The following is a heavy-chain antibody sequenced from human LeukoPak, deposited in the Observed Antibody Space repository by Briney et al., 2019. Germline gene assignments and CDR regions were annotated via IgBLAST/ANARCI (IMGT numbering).Heavy chain of an antibody. Sequence: SETLSLTCTVSGGSISSNDYFWGWIRQPPGKGLEWIGSIYDSGSTYYNPSLKSRVTISVDTSKNQFSLKLNSVTAADTAMYYCQSRFLEWLLDYWGQGTLVTVSS. V-gene: IGHV4-39*01. CDR1: GGSISSNDYF. CDR3: QSRFLEWLLDY. J-gene: IGHJ4*02. CDR2: IYDSGST. D-gene: IGHD3-3*01.